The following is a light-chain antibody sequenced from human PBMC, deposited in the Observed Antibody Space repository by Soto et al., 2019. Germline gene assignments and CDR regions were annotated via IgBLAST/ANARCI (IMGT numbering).Light chain of an antibody. Sequence: DIQMTQSPSSLSACVGDRVTIACRASQTISTYLNWYQQKPGKAPRLLIYDASSLLSGVPSRFSGSGSGTDFTLTISSLQPEDFATYYCQKSYSTLINFGQGTRLEIK. CDR2: DAS. CDR1: QTISTY. V-gene: IGKV1-39*01. J-gene: IGKJ5*01. CDR3: QKSYSTLIN.